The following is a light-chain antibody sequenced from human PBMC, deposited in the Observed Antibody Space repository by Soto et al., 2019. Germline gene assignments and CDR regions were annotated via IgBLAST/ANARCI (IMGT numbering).Light chain of an antibody. Sequence: QSALTQPASVSGSPGQSITISCTGTSSDIGRYNRVSWYQQPPGTAPKLIIYEVNNRPSGVPDRFSGSKSGNTASLTISGLQAEDEADYHCNSFTTSSTYVFGTGTKVTVL. CDR2: EVN. CDR1: SSDIGRYNR. CDR3: NSFTTSSTYV. V-gene: IGLV2-18*02. J-gene: IGLJ1*01.